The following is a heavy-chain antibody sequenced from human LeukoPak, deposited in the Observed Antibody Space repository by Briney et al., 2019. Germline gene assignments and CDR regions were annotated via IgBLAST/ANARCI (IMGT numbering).Heavy chain of an antibody. V-gene: IGHV1-18*04. CDR2: ISGYNGDT. CDR3: ARNWGAGHPINFDY. Sequence: ASVKVSCKASGYTFTGYYMHWVRHAPEQGLEWMGWISGYNGDTNYAQKFQGRVTMTTDTSTNTAYMDLRRLRSDDTAVYYCARNWGAGHPINFDYWGQGTLVTVSS. J-gene: IGHJ4*02. D-gene: IGHD3-16*01. CDR1: GYTFTGYY.